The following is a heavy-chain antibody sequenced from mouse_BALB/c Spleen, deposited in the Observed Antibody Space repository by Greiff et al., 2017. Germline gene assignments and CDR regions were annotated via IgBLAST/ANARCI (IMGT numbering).Heavy chain of an antibody. D-gene: IGHD6-1*01. CDR3: ALASPYYFDY. Sequence: EVQLLQSGPELVKPGASVKVSCKASGYPFTDYNMYWVKQSHGTSLEWIGYIDPYNGGTSYHQKFKGKATLTVDKSSSAVFMHLNSLTSEDSAVCYCALASPYYFDYWGQGTTLTVSS. CDR1: GYPFTDYN. V-gene: IGHV1S135*01. J-gene: IGHJ2*01. CDR2: IDPYNGGT.